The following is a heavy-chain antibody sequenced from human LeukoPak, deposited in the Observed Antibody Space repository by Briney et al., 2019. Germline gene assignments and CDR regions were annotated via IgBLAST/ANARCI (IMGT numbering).Heavy chain of an antibody. D-gene: IGHD3-9*01. J-gene: IGHJ4*02. CDR1: GFTFSSYS. CDR2: ISSSSSYI. Sequence: GGSLRLSCAASGFTFSSYSMNWVRQAPGKGLEWVSSISSSSSYIYYADSVKGRFTISRDNAKNSLYLQMNSLRAEDTAVYYCARIRSSTWDWIDWLPYSDYWGQGTLVTVSS. CDR3: ARIRSSTWDWIDWLPYSDY. V-gene: IGHV3-21*01.